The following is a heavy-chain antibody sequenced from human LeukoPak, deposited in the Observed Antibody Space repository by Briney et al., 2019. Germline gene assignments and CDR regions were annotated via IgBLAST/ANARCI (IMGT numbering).Heavy chain of an antibody. Sequence: VGSLSLSCAPSVFIFRDYSITGVRPAPGKGLEWVLAIRAGSDYIYHADYVTGRFTVSRDNAKTSMYLQMNSLRAEDTAVYYCAKDQAGIQIPAAVGAHWGQGILVTVSS. D-gene: IGHD2-2*01. CDR1: VFIFRDYS. CDR3: AKDQAGIQIPAAVGAH. V-gene: IGHV3-21*01. J-gene: IGHJ4*02. CDR2: IRAGSDYI.